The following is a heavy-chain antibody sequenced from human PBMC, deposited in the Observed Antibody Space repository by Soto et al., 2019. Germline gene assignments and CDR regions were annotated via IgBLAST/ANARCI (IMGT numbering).Heavy chain of an antibody. Sequence: EVQLVESGGDLVQPGGSLRLSCAASGFTFSSYWMHWVRQAPGKGLVWVSRINSDGSSTSYADSVKGRFTISRDNDKNTLYLQMNSLRAEDTAVYYCASDPDYVYNWFDPWGQGTLVTVSS. CDR1: GFTFSSYW. CDR2: INSDGSST. J-gene: IGHJ5*02. CDR3: ASDPDYVYNWFDP. V-gene: IGHV3-74*01. D-gene: IGHD4-17*01.